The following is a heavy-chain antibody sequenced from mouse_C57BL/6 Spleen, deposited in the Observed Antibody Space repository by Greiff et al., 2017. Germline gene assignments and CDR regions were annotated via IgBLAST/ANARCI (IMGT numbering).Heavy chain of an antibody. V-gene: IGHV1-26*01. CDR2: INPNNGGT. J-gene: IGHJ4*01. CDR1: GYTFTDYY. CDR3: ARRRQFITGDAMDY. D-gene: IGHD1-1*01. Sequence: VQLQQSGPELVKPGASVKISCKASGYTFTDYYMNWVKQSHGKSLEWIGDINPNNGGTSYNQKFKGKATLTVDKSSSTAYMELRSLTSEDSAVYYCARRRQFITGDAMDYWGQGTSVTVSS.